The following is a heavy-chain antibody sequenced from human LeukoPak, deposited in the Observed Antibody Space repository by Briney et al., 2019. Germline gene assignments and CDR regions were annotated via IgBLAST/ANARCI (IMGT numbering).Heavy chain of an antibody. CDR2: ISGSGGST. Sequence: GGSLRLSCAASGFAFSSYAMSWVRQSPGTGLEWVSAISGSGGSTYYADSVKGRFTISRDNSKNTLYLQLNSLRAEDTAVYYCAKLSVQVVAGNFDYWGQGTLVTVSS. CDR3: AKLSVQVVAGNFDY. D-gene: IGHD2-15*01. CDR1: GFAFSSYA. V-gene: IGHV3-23*01. J-gene: IGHJ4*02.